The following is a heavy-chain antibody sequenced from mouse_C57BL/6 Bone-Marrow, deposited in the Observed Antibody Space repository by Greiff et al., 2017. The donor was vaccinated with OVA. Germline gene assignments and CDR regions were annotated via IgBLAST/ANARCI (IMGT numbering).Heavy chain of an antibody. CDR2: ILTGSGST. CDR3: ARGGNYDYYAMDY. J-gene: IGHJ4*01. D-gene: IGHD2-1*01. Sequence: QVQLQQSGAELMKPGASVKLSCKATGYTFTGYWIEWVKQRPGHGLEWIGEILTGSGSTNYNEKFKGKATFTADTSSNTAYMQLSSLTTEDSAIYYCARGGNYDYYAMDYWGQGTSVTVSS. CDR1: GYTFTGYW. V-gene: IGHV1-9*01.